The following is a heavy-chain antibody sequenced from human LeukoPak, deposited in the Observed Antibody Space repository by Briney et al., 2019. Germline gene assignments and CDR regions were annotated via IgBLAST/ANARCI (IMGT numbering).Heavy chain of an antibody. D-gene: IGHD1-1*01. CDR3: AGNYNSWTGLNY. Sequence: GGSLRLSCAASGFTFSSYEMNWVRQASGKGLEWVGHIGNKVSNYATEYAPSLRGRFTISRDDSKDTAYLQVDSLKTEDTAVYYCAGNYNSWTGLNYWGQGTLVTVSS. CDR2: IGNKVSNYAT. V-gene: IGHV3-73*01. J-gene: IGHJ4*02. CDR1: GFTFSSYE.